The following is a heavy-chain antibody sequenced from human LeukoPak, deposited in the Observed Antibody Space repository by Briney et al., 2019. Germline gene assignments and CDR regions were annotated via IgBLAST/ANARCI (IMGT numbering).Heavy chain of an antibody. D-gene: IGHD5-12*01. CDR2: INHSGST. J-gene: IGHJ4*02. CDR1: GGSFSGYY. V-gene: IGHV4-34*01. Sequence: SETLSLTCAVYGGSFSGYYWSWIRQPPGKGLEWIGEINHSGSTNYNPSLKSRVTTSVDTSKNQFSLKLSSVTAADTAVYYCAREYSGFDYWGQGTLVTVSS. CDR3: AREYSGFDY.